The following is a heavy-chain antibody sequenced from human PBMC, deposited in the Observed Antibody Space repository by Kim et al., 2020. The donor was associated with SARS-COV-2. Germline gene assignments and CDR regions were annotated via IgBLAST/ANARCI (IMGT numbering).Heavy chain of an antibody. Sequence: GASLQISCKGSGYSFTSYWIRWVRQMPGKGLEWMGRIDPSDSYTNYSPSFQGHVTISADKSISTAYLQWSSLKASDTAMYYCARQERQWLVGRWFDPWGQGSLVTVSS. CDR3: ARQERQWLVGRWFDP. J-gene: IGHJ5*02. V-gene: IGHV5-10-1*01. CDR2: IDPSDSYT. CDR1: GYSFTSYW. D-gene: IGHD6-19*01.